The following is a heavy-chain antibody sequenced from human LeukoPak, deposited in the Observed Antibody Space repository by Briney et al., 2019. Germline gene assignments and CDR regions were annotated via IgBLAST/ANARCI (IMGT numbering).Heavy chain of an antibody. CDR2: ISGSGGST. V-gene: IGHV3-23*01. CDR1: GFTFSSYA. Sequence: PGGSLRLSCAASGFTFSSYAMSWVRQAPGKGLEWVSAISGSGGSTYYADSVKGRFTISRDNSKNTLYLQMNSLRAEDTAVYYCAKDDRTYYYDSSGLSFDYWGQGTLVTVSS. D-gene: IGHD3-22*01. J-gene: IGHJ4*02. CDR3: AKDDRTYYYDSSGLSFDY.